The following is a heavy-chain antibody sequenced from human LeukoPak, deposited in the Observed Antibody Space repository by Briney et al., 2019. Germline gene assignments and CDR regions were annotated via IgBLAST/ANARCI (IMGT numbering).Heavy chain of an antibody. V-gene: IGHV3-30-3*02. CDR1: GFTFSNYA. Sequence: GGSLRLSCAASGFTFSNYAMHWVRQAPGKGLEWLAIISYDGSIRYYTDSVKGRFTVSRENSKNTVFLQMNSLRAEDTAVYYCSNDIVADEGGGYWGQGTLVTVSS. J-gene: IGHJ4*02. CDR2: ISYDGSIR. CDR3: SNDIVADEGGGY. D-gene: IGHD2-15*01.